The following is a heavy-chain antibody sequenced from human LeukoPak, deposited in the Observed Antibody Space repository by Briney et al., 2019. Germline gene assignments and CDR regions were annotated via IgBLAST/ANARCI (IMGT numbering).Heavy chain of an antibody. J-gene: IGHJ4*02. V-gene: IGHV3-30*04. D-gene: IGHD6-13*01. CDR1: GLTFSNSH. CDR2: ISADGTNK. Sequence: GSLRLSCATSGLTFSNSHMHWVRQPPGARMEWVALISADGTNKQFGDSAKGRFTVSRDNSRNTLDLQVDSLTVEDTAMYYCAKTRPLDSSSWSHGDYWGQGTLVTVSS. CDR3: AKTRPLDSSSWSHGDY.